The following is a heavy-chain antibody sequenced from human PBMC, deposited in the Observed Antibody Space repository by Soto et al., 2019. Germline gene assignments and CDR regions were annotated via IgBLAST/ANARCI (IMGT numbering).Heavy chain of an antibody. V-gene: IGHV1-69*02. Sequence: QVQLVQSGAEVKKPGSSVKVSCKASGGTFSSYIISWVRQAPGQGLKWMGRIIPILGIANYAQKFQGRVTITADKSTSTAYMELSSLRSEDTAVYYCARFPQTAIVGAAYFDYWGQGTLVTVSS. J-gene: IGHJ4*02. CDR3: ARFPQTAIVGAAYFDY. CDR1: GGTFSSYI. CDR2: IIPILGIA. D-gene: IGHD1-26*01.